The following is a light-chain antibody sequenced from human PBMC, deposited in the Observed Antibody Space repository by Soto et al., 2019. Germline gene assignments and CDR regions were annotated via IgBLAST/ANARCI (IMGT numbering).Light chain of an antibody. V-gene: IGLV2-14*03. Sequence: QSALTQPASVSGSPGQSITISCTGTSSDVGGYNYVSWYQQHPGKAPKLMIYDVSNRPSGVSNRFSGSKSGNTASLTISGLQAEDEADYYCGSYTSSISMVFGGGTKLTVL. J-gene: IGLJ2*01. CDR1: SSDVGGYNY. CDR3: GSYTSSISMV. CDR2: DVS.